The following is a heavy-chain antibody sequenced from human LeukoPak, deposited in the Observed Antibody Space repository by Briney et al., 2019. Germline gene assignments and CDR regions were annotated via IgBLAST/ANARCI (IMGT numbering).Heavy chain of an antibody. V-gene: IGHV4-59*01. J-gene: IGHJ4*02. D-gene: IGHD6-13*01. CDR1: GGFMSTYY. Sequence: PSETLSLTCTVSGGFMSTYYWSWIRQPPGKGLEWIGYIYDSLSTDYNPSLKSRVTISVDMSKNQFSLKLTSVTAADTAVYYCARRSWYVDYWGQGTLVTVSS. CDR3: ARRSWYVDY. CDR2: IYDSLST.